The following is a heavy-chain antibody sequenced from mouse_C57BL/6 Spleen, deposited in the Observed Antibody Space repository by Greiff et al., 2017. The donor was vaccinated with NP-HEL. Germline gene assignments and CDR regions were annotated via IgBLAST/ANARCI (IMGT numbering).Heavy chain of an antibody. Sequence: SGPELVKPGASVKMSCKASGYTFTDYNMHWVKQSHGKSLEWIGYINPNNGGTSYNQKFKGKATLTVNKSSSTAYMELRSLTSEDSAVYYCARGGSRRYYAMDYWGQGTSVTVSS. J-gene: IGHJ4*01. CDR3: ARGGSRRYYAMDY. D-gene: IGHD1-1*01. CDR2: INPNNGGT. V-gene: IGHV1-22*01. CDR1: GYTFTDYN.